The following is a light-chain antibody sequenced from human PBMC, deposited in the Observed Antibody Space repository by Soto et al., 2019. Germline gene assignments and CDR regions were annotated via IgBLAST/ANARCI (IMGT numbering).Light chain of an antibody. Sequence: VQMTQSPSTLSASVGDRVTIVCRASQSISSWLAWYQQKPGKAPKLLISKASNLDSGVPSRFSGSGSGTEFNLTISSLQPEDFATYYCQQYNSFIWTFGRGTKV. CDR1: QSISSW. J-gene: IGKJ1*01. CDR2: KAS. CDR3: QQYNSFIWT. V-gene: IGKV1-5*03.